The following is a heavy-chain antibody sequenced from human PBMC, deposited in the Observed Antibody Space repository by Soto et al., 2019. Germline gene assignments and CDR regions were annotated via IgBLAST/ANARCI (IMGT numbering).Heavy chain of an antibody. D-gene: IGHD3-10*01. V-gene: IGHV3-33*06. CDR1: GFTCSGLG. CDR3: AKPNGDYYGSGSYYRPFDY. Sequence: GSLRVSCGAAGFTCSGLGMHRVRQAPGKGLEWVAVIRYDGSNIYYADAVKGRFTISRDNSKDTLYLQMNSLRAEDTAVYYCAKPNGDYYGSGSYYRPFDYWGQGTLVTVSS. J-gene: IGHJ4*02. CDR2: IRYDGSNI.